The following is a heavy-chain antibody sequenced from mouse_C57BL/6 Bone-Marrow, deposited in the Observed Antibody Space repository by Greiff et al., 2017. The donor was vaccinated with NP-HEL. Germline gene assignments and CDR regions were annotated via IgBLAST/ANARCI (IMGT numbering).Heavy chain of an antibody. CDR1: GFTFSSYA. Sequence: EVMLVESGGGLVKPGGSLKLSCAASGFTFSSYAMSWVRQTPEKRLEWVATISDGGSYTYYPDNVKGRFTISRDNAKNNLYLQMSHLKSEDTARYYCARDGYDGYFDVWGTGTTVTVSS. D-gene: IGHD2-2*01. CDR2: ISDGGSYT. V-gene: IGHV5-4*01. CDR3: ARDGYDGYFDV. J-gene: IGHJ1*03.